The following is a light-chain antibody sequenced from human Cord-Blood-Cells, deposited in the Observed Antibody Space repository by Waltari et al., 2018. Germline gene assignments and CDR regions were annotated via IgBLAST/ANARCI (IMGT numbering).Light chain of an antibody. CDR2: EVS. CDR3: SSYAGSNNFVV. J-gene: IGLJ2*01. CDR1: SSDVGGYNY. V-gene: IGLV2-8*01. Sequence: QSALTQPPSASGSPGQSVTISCTGTSSDVGGYNYVSWYQQHPGKAPTLMIYEVSKPPTGVPDLFSGATSCNTASLTVSGLQAEDEADYYGSSYAGSNNFVVFGGGTKRTVL.